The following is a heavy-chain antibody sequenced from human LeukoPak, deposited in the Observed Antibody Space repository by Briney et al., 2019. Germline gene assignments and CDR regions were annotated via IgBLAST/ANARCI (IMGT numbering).Heavy chain of an antibody. V-gene: IGHV3-74*01. J-gene: IGHJ4*02. CDR3: VRALSGTDDF. CDR1: AFSLSAYN. D-gene: IGHD1-7*01. CDR2: INEHGSTI. Sequence: GGSLRLSCAASAFSLSAYNMNWVRQAPGKGLEWVSRINEHGSTINYADSVKGRFTISRDNRKSTLYLQMNSLRAEDSAVYHCVRALSGTDDFWGQGTLVTVSS.